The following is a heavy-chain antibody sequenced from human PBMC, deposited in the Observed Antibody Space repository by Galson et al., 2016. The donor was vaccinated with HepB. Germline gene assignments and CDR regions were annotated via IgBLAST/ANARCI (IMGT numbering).Heavy chain of an antibody. CDR2: IYYSGNT. Sequence: ETLSLTCTVSGGSISNYYWSWIRQPPGKGLEWIGYIYYSGNTNYNPSLKSRVTIPVDTSKNQFSLKLSSVTAADTAVFYCARSPPKPPPLYGGNSGFGNWFDPWGQGTLVTVSS. J-gene: IGHJ5*02. CDR1: GGSISNYY. D-gene: IGHD4-23*01. CDR3: ARSPPKPPPLYGGNSGFGNWFDP. V-gene: IGHV4-59*01.